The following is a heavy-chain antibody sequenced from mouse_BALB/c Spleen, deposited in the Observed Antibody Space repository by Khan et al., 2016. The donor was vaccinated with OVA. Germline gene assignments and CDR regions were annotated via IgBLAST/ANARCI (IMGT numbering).Heavy chain of an antibody. D-gene: IGHD1-1*01. Sequence: EVQLQESGPGLVKPSQSLSLTSTVTGYSITSDYAWNWIRQFPGNQLEWMGYISYSGRTSYNPSLKSRISLTRDTSKNQFFLQLNSVTTEDTATYYCARSVTITTVVAADFDYWGQGTTRTVSS. CDR3: ARSVTITTVVAADFDY. CDR1: GYSITSDYA. J-gene: IGHJ2*01. V-gene: IGHV3-2*02. CDR2: ISYSGRT.